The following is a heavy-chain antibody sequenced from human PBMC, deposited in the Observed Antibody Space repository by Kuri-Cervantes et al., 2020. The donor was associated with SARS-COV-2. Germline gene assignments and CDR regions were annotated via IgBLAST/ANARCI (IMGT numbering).Heavy chain of an antibody. CDR3: ARWAPGGYDFWSGPLDY. CDR2: IIPIFGTA. J-gene: IGHJ4*02. V-gene: IGHV1-69*06. D-gene: IGHD3-3*01. Sequence: SVKVSCKASGGTFSSYAISWVRQAPGQGLEWMGGIIPIFGTANYAQKFQGRVTITADKSTSTAYMELSSLRSEDTAVYYCARWAPGGYDFWSGPLDYWGQGTLVTVSS. CDR1: GGTFSSYA.